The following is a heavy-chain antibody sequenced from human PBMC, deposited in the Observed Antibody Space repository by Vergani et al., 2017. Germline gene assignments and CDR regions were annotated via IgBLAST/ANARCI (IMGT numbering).Heavy chain of an antibody. CDR1: GFTFSSSS. V-gene: IGHV3-48*01. J-gene: IGHJ3*02. Sequence: EVQLVESWGGLVQPGGSLRLSCAASGFTFSSSSMHWVRQAPGKGLEWVSAIRSADTNTYYADSVEGRFAISIDNAKTSLYLQMNSLRVEDTAVYYCAREGVPDAFDIWGQGTMVTVSS. CDR3: AREGVPDAFDI. D-gene: IGHD4/OR15-4a*01. CDR2: IRSADTNT.